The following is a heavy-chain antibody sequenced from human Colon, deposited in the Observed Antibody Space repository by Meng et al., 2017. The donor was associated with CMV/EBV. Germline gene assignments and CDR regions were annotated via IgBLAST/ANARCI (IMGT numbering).Heavy chain of an antibody. Sequence: GGSLRLSCAVSGFIFSDHYMDWFRQAPGKGLEWVGRIKNKANSYITEYAASVRGRFTISRDDSKNSLYLEVNSLKTEDTAAYYCGRDSMKGGGFDCWGQGVLVTVSS. CDR3: GRDSMKGGGFDC. CDR1: GFIFSDHY. CDR2: IKNKANSYIT. D-gene: IGHD3-10*01. V-gene: IGHV3-72*01. J-gene: IGHJ4*02.